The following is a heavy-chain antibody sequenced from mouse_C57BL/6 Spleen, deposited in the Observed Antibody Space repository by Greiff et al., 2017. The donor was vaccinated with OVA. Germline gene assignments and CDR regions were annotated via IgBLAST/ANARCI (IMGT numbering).Heavy chain of an antibody. J-gene: IGHJ3*01. Sequence: VQLQQSGPVLARPGASVKMSCKTSGYTFTSYWMHWVKQRPGQGLEWIGAIYPGNSDTSYNQKFKGKAKLTAVTSASTAYMELSSLTNEDSAVYYCTRGITTVVAEDFAYWGQGTLVTVAA. CDR3: TRGITTVVAEDFAY. CDR2: IYPGNSDT. D-gene: IGHD1-1*01. CDR1: GYTFTSYW. V-gene: IGHV1-5*01.